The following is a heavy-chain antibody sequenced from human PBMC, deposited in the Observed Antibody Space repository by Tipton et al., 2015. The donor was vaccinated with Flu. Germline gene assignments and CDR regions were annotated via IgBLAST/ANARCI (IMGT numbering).Heavy chain of an antibody. CDR3: ARDLYGSGSHQRRYFDS. V-gene: IGHV4-34*01. CDR2: INHSGRT. Sequence: TLSLTCAVYGGSFSGYYWSWIRQPPGKGLEWIGEINHSGRTNYNPSLKSRVTVSVDTSKNQFSLKVTSVTAADTAVYYCARDLYGSGSHQRRYFDSWGQGTLVTVSS. D-gene: IGHD3-10*01. J-gene: IGHJ4*02. CDR1: GGSFSGYY.